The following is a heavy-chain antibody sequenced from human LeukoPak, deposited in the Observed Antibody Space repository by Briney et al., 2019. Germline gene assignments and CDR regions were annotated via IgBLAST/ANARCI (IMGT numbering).Heavy chain of an antibody. D-gene: IGHD3-3*01. CDR2: IIPIFGTA. CDR1: GGTFSSYA. Sequence: ASVKVSCKASGGTFSSYAISWVRQAPGQGLEWMGGIIPIFGTANYALKFQGRVTITTDESTSTAYMELSSLRSEDTAVYYCATSTPTIFGLYYFDYWGQGTLVTVSS. CDR3: ATSTPTIFGLYYFDY. V-gene: IGHV1-69*05. J-gene: IGHJ4*02.